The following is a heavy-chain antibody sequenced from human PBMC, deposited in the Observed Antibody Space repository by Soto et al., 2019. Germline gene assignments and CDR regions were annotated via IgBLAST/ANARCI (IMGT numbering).Heavy chain of an antibody. CDR1: GFTFSSYS. D-gene: IGHD2-15*01. J-gene: IGHJ6*02. Sequence: PGGSLRLSCAASGFTFSSYSMNWVRQAPGKGLEWVSSISSSSSYIYYADSVRGRFTISRDNAKNSLYLQMNSLRAEDTAVYYCAGEGGGGGVVAVVVHYGMDVWGQGTTVTVSS. V-gene: IGHV3-21*01. CDR2: ISSSSSYI. CDR3: AGEGGGGGVVAVVVHYGMDV.